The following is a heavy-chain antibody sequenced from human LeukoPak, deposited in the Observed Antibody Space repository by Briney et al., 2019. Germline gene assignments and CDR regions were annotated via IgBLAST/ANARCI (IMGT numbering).Heavy chain of an antibody. Sequence: GGSLRLSCAASGFIFSSYGMHWVRQAPGKGLEWVAFIRSDGSIKYYADSEKGRFTISRDNSKNTLYLQMNSLRAEDTAVYYCARGSAAGTDYWGQGTLVTVSS. J-gene: IGHJ4*02. CDR1: GFIFSSYG. CDR3: ARGSAAGTDY. V-gene: IGHV3-30*02. D-gene: IGHD6-13*01. CDR2: IRSDGSIK.